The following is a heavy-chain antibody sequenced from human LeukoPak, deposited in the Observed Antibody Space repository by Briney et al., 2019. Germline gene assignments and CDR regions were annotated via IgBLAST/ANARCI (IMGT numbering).Heavy chain of an antibody. CDR2: INPNSGGT. V-gene: IGHV1-2*06. Sequence: ASVKVSCKASGYTFTGYYMHWVRQAPGQGLEWMGRINPNSGGTNYAQKFQGRVTMTRDTSISTAYMELSRLRSDDTAVYYCARDFDEYYYDSSGFSDWGQGTLVTVSP. CDR3: ARDFDEYYYDSSGFSD. J-gene: IGHJ4*02. CDR1: GYTFTGYY. D-gene: IGHD3-22*01.